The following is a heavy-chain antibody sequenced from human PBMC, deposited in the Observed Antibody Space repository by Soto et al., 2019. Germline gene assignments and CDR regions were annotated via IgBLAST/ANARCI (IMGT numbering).Heavy chain of an antibody. CDR1: GFTFSSYA. CDR3: ASGDVDTDHVPSFDY. Sequence: QVQLVESGGGVVQPGRSLRLSCAASGFTFSSYAMHWVRQAPGKGLEWVAVISYDGSNKYYGDSVKGRFTISRDNSKNTLYLHMNSLRAEDTAVYYCASGDVDTDHVPSFDYWGKGTLVTVSS. J-gene: IGHJ4*02. V-gene: IGHV3-30-3*01. D-gene: IGHD5-18*01. CDR2: ISYDGSNK.